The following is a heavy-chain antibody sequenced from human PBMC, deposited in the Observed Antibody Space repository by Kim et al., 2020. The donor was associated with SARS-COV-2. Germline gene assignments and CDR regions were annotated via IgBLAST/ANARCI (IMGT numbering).Heavy chain of an antibody. J-gene: IGHJ6*02. V-gene: IGHV4-31*02. CDR3: ARGITIFGVVTNGMDV. D-gene: IGHD3-3*01. Sequence: PKSRVTISADPSKNQFSRKLSSVTAADTAVYYCARGITIFGVVTNGMDVWGQGTTVTVSS.